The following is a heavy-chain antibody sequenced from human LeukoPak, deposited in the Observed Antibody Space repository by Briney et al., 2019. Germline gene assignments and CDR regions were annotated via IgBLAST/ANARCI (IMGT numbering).Heavy chain of an antibody. D-gene: IGHD3-16*01. CDR2: ISSHGHSQ. Sequence: GGSLRLSCAASGLTFSSSVIHWVRQAPGKRLEWVAVISSHGHSQYYADSVKDRLTISRDNSKNTQYLQINSLREDDTAIYYCARERGVLDAFDIWGQGTIVTVFS. J-gene: IGHJ3*02. CDR3: ARERGVLDAFDI. CDR1: GLTFSSSV. V-gene: IGHV3-30-3*01.